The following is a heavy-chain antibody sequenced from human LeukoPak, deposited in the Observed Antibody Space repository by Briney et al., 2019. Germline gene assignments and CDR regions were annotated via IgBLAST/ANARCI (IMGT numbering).Heavy chain of an antibody. J-gene: IGHJ4*02. CDR2: INRDGSDT. Sequence: GGSLRLSCAASGFTFNSYYMNWVRQAPGKGLVWVSRINRDGSDTIYADSVKGRFTISRDNAKNTLFLQMNSLRAEDTAVYYCAREDFGFDYWGQGTLVTVSS. CDR3: AREDFGFDY. V-gene: IGHV3-74*01. D-gene: IGHD3-10*01. CDR1: GFTFNSYY.